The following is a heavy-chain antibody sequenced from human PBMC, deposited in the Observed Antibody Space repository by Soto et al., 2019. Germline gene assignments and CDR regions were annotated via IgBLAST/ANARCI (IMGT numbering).Heavy chain of an antibody. J-gene: IGHJ4*02. CDR2: INHSGST. CDR3: ARGGYYYDSSGPRFDY. CDR1: GGSFSGYY. D-gene: IGHD3-22*01. Sequence: NPSETLSLTCAVYGGSFSGYYWSWIRQPPGKGLEWIGEINHSGSTNYNPSLKSRVTISVDTSKNQFSLKLSSVTAADTAVYYCARGGYYYDSSGPRFDYWGQGTLVTVSS. V-gene: IGHV4-34*01.